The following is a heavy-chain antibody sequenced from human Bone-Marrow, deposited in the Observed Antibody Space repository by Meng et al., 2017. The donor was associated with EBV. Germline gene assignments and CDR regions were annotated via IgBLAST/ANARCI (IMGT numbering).Heavy chain of an antibody. Sequence: QEHRGQSEGGVRKAGDVRKVSCQASGFTLSKHYVDWVRQSPGQGLEWMGVFTPSDGSTTIKQPLQGRVTMTSDTSTSTVYLELRSLTVFDTAVYYCATRYYYGSSGYIYWGQGTLVTVSS. D-gene: IGHD3-22*01. CDR3: ATRYYYGSSGYIY. CDR2: FTPSDGST. V-gene: IGHV1-46*01. CDR1: GFTLSKHY. J-gene: IGHJ4*02.